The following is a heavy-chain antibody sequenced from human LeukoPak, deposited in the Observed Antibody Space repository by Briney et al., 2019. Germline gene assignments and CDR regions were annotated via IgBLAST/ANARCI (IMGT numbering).Heavy chain of an antibody. CDR1: GGSISSSSYY. V-gene: IGHV4-39*07. J-gene: IGHJ3*02. CDR3: ARTLYDSSGYYTDAFDI. D-gene: IGHD3-22*01. CDR2: IYYSGST. Sequence: SSETLSLTCTVSGGSISSSSYYWGWIRQPPGKGLEWIGSIYYSGSTYYNPSLKSRVTISVDTSKNQFSLKLSSVTAADTAVYYCARTLYDSSGYYTDAFDIWGQGTMVTVSS.